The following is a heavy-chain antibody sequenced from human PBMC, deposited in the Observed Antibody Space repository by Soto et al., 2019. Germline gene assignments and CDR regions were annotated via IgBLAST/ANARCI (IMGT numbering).Heavy chain of an antibody. Sequence: ASVKVSCKASGYTFTSYGISWVRQAPGQGLEWMGWISAYNGNTNYAQKLQGRVTKTTDTSKRTAYRELRSLRSDDTAVYYCARDTTYYYDGSALYFQHWGQGTLVTVSS. CDR2: ISAYNGNT. D-gene: IGHD3-22*01. CDR1: GYTFTSYG. J-gene: IGHJ1*01. CDR3: ARDTTYYYDGSALYFQH. V-gene: IGHV1-18*01.